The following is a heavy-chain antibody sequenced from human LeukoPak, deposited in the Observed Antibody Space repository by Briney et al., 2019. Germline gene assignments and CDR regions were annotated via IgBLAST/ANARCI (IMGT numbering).Heavy chain of an antibody. CDR2: ISYDGSNK. V-gene: IGHV3-30*04. Sequence: GGSLRLSCAASGFTFSSYAMHWVRQAPGKGLEWVAVISYDGSNKYYADSVKGRFTISRDNSKNTLYLQMNSLRAEDTAVYYCARRDYYDSSGTVDYWGQGTLVTVSS. J-gene: IGHJ4*02. CDR1: GFTFSSYA. CDR3: ARRDYYDSSGTVDY. D-gene: IGHD3-22*01.